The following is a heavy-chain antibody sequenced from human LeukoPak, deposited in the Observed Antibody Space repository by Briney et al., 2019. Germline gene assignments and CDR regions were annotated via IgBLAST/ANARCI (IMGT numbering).Heavy chain of an antibody. CDR1: GYTFTSYY. CDR2: INPSGGST. Sequence: ASVKVSCKASGYTFTSYYMHWVRQAPGQGLEWMGIINPSGGSTSYAQKFQGRVTMTRDMSTSTVYMELSSLRSEDTAIYYCARDHYNESWFKYWGQGTLVTVSS. J-gene: IGHJ4*02. D-gene: IGHD1-26*01. CDR3: ARDHYNESWFKY. V-gene: IGHV1-46*01.